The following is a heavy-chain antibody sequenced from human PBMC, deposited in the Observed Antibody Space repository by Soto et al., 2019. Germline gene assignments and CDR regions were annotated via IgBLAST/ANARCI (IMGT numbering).Heavy chain of an antibody. V-gene: IGHV3-30-3*01. CDR3: ARDHRYCSGGSCRYYYYYYGIDV. CDR2: ISYDGSNK. J-gene: IGHJ6*02. D-gene: IGHD2-15*01. CDR1: GFTFSSYA. Sequence: GGSLRLSCAASGFTFSSYAMHWVRQAPGKGLEWVAVISYDGSNKYYADSVKGRFTISRDNSKNTLYLQMNSLRAEDTAVYYCARDHRYCSGGSCRYYYYYYGIDVWGQGTTVTVSS.